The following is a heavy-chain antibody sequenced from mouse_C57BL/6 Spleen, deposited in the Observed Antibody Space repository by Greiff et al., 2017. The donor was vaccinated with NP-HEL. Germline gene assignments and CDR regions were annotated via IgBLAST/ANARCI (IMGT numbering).Heavy chain of an antibody. CDR3: ASHYDGYYNAMDY. V-gene: IGHV1-82*01. D-gene: IGHD2-3*01. Sequence: QVQLKQSGPELVKPGASVKISCKASGYAFSSSWMNWVKQRPGKGLEWIGRIYPGDGDTNYNGKFKGKATLTADKSSSTAYMQLSSLTSEDSAVYFCASHYDGYYNAMDYWGQGTSVTVSS. CDR2: IYPGDGDT. CDR1: GYAFSSSW. J-gene: IGHJ4*01.